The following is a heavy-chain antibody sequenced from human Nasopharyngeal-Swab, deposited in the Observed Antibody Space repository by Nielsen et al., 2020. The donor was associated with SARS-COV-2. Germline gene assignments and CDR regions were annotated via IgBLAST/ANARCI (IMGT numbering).Heavy chain of an antibody. V-gene: IGHV1-18*01. Sequence: ASVKVSCKASGYKFTSYGLSWVRQAPGQGLEWMGWISTYDTNIKYAEKFQGRVAMTTDTSTDTVYLEVKNLRSDDTAVYYCTRGGASRPLFDLWGQGTTVTVSS. J-gene: IGHJ6*02. D-gene: IGHD3-9*01. CDR2: ISTYDTNI. CDR1: GYKFTSYG. CDR3: TRGGASRPLFDL.